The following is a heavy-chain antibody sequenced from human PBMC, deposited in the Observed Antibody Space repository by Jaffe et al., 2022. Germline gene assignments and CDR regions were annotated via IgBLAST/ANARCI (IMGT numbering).Heavy chain of an antibody. J-gene: IGHJ4*02. CDR1: GFTFSSYG. D-gene: IGHD6-19*01. CDR2: IRYDGSNK. V-gene: IGHV3-30*02. CDR3: AKDSAVAGTSL. Sequence: QVQLVESGGGVVQPGGSLRLSCAASGFTFSSYGMHWVRQAPGKGLEWVAFIRYDGSNKYYADSVKGRFTISRDNSKNTLYLQMNSLRAEDTAVYYCAKDSAVAGTSLWGQGTLVTVSS.